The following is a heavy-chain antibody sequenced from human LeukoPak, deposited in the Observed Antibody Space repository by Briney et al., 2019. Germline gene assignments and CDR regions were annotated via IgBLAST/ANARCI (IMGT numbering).Heavy chain of an antibody. CDR3: ARVATSRYDILTGYYTGARTLDC. CDR1: GFTFSSYS. Sequence: GGSLRLSCAASGFTFSSYSMNWVRQAPGKGLEWVSYISSSSSTIYYADSVKGRFTISRDNAKNSLYLQMNSLRDEDTAVYYCARVATSRYDILTGYYTGARTLDCWGQGTLVTVSS. J-gene: IGHJ4*02. CDR2: ISSSSSTI. V-gene: IGHV3-48*02. D-gene: IGHD3-9*01.